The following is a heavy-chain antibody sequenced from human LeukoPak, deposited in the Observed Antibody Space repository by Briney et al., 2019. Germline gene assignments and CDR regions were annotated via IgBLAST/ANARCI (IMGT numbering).Heavy chain of an antibody. D-gene: IGHD4-17*01. CDR1: GGTFSSYA. V-gene: IGHV1-69*13. CDR3: ATPPAADYDYGDFADAFDI. J-gene: IGHJ3*02. CDR2: IIPIFGTA. Sequence: SVKVSCKASGGTFSSYAISWVRQAPGQGLEWMGGIIPIFGTANYAQKFQGRVTITADESTSTAYMELSSLRSEDTAVYYCATPPAADYDYGDFADAFDIWGQGTMVTVSS.